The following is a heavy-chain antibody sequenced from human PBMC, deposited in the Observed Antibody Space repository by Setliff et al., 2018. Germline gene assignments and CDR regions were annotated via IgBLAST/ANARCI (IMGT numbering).Heavy chain of an antibody. CDR1: GGSVSNSGFF. D-gene: IGHD6-19*01. CDR2: IYDSGSS. J-gene: IGHJ2*01. CDR3: ARSRTIAVKGGVFAV. V-gene: IGHV4-39*07. Sequence: PSETLSLTCTVSGGSVSNSGFFWGWLRQAPGKGLEWIGNIYDSGSSNYNASLKSRLIITRDTSKNQFSLELSSVTAADTAVYYCARSRTIAVKGGVFAVWGRGTLVTVSS.